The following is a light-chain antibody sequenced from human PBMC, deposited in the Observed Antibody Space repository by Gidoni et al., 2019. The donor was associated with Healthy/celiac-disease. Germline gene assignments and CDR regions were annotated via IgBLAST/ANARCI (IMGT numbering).Light chain of an antibody. CDR1: Q. Sequence: QTPLSLSVTPGQPASISCKSSQKPGQPPQVLIYEVSNRFSGVPDRFSGSGSGTDFTLKISRVEAEDVGVYYCMQSIQLPPETFGQGTKLEIK. V-gene: IGKV2D-29*01. CDR2: EVS. J-gene: IGKJ2*01. CDR3: MQSIQLPPET.